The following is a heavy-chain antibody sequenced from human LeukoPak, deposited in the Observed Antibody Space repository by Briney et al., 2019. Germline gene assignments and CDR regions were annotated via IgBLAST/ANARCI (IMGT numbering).Heavy chain of an antibody. V-gene: IGHV3-30-3*02. Sequence: GGSLRLSCAASGFTFSTYPMHWVRQAPGKGLEWVAVISYDGSNKYYADSVKGRFTISRDNSKNTLYLQMNSLGAEDTAVYYCAKCQGRVCSSTPHGMDVWGRGTTVTVSS. J-gene: IGHJ6*02. CDR2: ISYDGSNK. D-gene: IGHD2-2*01. CDR1: GFTFSTYP. CDR3: AKCQGRVCSSTPHGMDV.